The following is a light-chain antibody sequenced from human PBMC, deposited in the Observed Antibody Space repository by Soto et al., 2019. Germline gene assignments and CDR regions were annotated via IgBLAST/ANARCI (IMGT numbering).Light chain of an antibody. V-gene: IGKV1-5*01. CDR1: QTIIGW. CDR3: LQYNGYYRT. J-gene: IGKJ1*01. CDR2: DAS. Sequence: DIQMTQSPSTLSASVGDTVTITCRASQTIIGWLAWYQQRPGKAPNLLIFDASTLESGVPSRFSGSGSGTTFTLTISSLQSDDFATYYCLQYNGYYRTFGHGTKVEIK.